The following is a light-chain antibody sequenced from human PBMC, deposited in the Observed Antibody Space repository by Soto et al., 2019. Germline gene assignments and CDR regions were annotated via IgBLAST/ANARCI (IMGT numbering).Light chain of an antibody. CDR3: YSYAGSSTFYV. J-gene: IGLJ1*01. CDR2: EVC. Sequence: QSALTQPASVSGSPGQSITISCTGTTSDVGSYNLVSWYQQHPGKAPKLMIYEVCKRPSGVSNRFSGSKSGNTASLTISGLQSEDEADYYCYSYAGSSTFYVFGSGTKVTVL. V-gene: IGLV2-23*02. CDR1: TSDVGSYNL.